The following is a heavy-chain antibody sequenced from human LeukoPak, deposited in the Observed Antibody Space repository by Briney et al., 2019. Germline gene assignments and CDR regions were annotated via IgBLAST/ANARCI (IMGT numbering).Heavy chain of an antibody. V-gene: IGHV1-8*03. CDR1: GYTFTSYD. CDR2: MNPNSGNT. J-gene: IGHJ5*02. CDR3: ARGSDIVVVPAATHLEFDP. Sequence: ASVKVSCKASGYTFTSYDINWVRQATGQGLEWMGWMNPNSGNTGYAQKFQGRVTITRNTSISTAYMELSSLRSEDTAVYYCARGSDIVVVPAATHLEFDPWGQGTLVTVSS. D-gene: IGHD2-2*01.